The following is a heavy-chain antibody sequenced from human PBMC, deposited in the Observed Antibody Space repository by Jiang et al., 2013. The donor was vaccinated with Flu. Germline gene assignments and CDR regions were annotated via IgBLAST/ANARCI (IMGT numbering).Heavy chain of an antibody. V-gene: IGHV1-69*01. Sequence: IPIFGIVEYAQKFQGRVTINADESGSTAYMEVSSLRSEDTATYYCARAIGGYSYGYVAYWGQGTLVTVSS. CDR3: ARAIGGYSYGYVAY. CDR2: IPIFGIV. J-gene: IGHJ4*02. D-gene: IGHD5-18*01.